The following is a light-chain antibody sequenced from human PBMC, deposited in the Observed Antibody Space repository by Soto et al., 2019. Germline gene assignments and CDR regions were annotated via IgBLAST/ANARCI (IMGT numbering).Light chain of an antibody. V-gene: IGKV1-9*01. CDR1: QGISSY. CDR2: AAS. J-gene: IGKJ1*01. Sequence: IQLTQSPSSLSASVGDRVTITCRASQGISSYLAWYQQKPGKAPKLLIYAASTLQSGVPSRFSGSGSGTDITLNISSLQPEDFATYYCQQLNSYLWTFGQGTKVEIK. CDR3: QQLNSYLWT.